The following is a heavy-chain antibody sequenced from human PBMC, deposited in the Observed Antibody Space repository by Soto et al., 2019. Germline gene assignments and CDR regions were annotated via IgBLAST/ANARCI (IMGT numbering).Heavy chain of an antibody. V-gene: IGHV4-39*01. D-gene: IGHD6-13*01. CDR1: GGSISSSSYY. Sequence: PEETLSLTCTVSGGSISSSSYYWGWIRQPPGKGLEWIGSIYYSGSTYYNPSLKSRVTISVDTSKNQFSLKLSSVTAADTAVYYCARYDVIAAAGLDYWGQGTLVTVS. J-gene: IGHJ4*02. CDR3: ARYDVIAAAGLDY. CDR2: IYYSGST.